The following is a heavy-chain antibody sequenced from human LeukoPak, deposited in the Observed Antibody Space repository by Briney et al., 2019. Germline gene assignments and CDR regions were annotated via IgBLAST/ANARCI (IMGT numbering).Heavy chain of an antibody. V-gene: IGHV3-21*04. CDR1: GFTFSSYS. Sequence: GGSLRLSCAASGFTFSSYSMNWVRQAPGKGLEWVSSISSSSSYIYYADSVKGRFTISRDNAKNSLYLQMNSLRAEDTAMYYCARRQSYISRRIQYYYMDVWGEGTTVTVSS. D-gene: IGHD3-10*01. CDR3: ARRQSYISRRIQYYYMDV. J-gene: IGHJ6*03. CDR2: ISSSSSYI.